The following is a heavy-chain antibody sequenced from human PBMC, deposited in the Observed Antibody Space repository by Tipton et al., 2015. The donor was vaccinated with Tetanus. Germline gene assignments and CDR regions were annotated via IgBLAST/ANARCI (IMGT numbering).Heavy chain of an antibody. Sequence: TLSLTCTVSGGSVRSGDYSWNWIRQPPGKGLEWLAYVSYSGRTNSNYSLKSRITMSRDTSKNQFSLKLASVTAADTAVYFCARTPDYYYGMDVWGQGTTVTVSS. CDR3: ARTPDYYYGMDV. CDR1: GGSVRSGDYS. CDR2: VSYSGRT. V-gene: IGHV4-61*08. J-gene: IGHJ6*02.